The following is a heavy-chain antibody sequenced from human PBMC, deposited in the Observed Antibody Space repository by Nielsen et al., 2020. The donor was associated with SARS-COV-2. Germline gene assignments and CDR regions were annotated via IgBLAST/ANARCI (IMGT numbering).Heavy chain of an antibody. CDR3: AKEKLGYGDYGDYYYYGMDV. CDR2: ISGSGGST. V-gene: IGHV3-23*01. D-gene: IGHD4-17*01. J-gene: IGHJ6*02. Sequence: WIRQPPGKGMKWVSAISGSGGSTYYADSVKGRFTISRDNSKNTLYLQMNSLRAEDTAVYYCAKEKLGYGDYGDYYYYGMDVWGQGTTVTV.